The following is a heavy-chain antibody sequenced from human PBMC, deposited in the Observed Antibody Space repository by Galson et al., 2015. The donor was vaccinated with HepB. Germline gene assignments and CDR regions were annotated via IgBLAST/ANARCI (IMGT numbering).Heavy chain of an antibody. CDR2: ISHDDKNI. J-gene: IGHJ5*02. CDR3: ARGIAAAGNPNWFDP. Sequence: SLRLSCAASGFTFSAHSMHWLRQAPGKGLEWVAVISHDDKNIYYVDSVKGRFTISRDNSKSTLYLQMNSLRTEDAAVYYCARGIAAAGNPNWFDPWGQGTLVTVSS. V-gene: IGHV3-30*03. CDR1: GFTFSAHS. D-gene: IGHD6-13*01.